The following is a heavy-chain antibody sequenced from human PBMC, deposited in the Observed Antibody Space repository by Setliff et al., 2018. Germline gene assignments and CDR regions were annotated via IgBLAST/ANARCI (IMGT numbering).Heavy chain of an antibody. CDR1: GFTFVNYW. CDR3: AGGYPSNFDY. J-gene: IGHJ4*02. D-gene: IGHD3-22*01. Sequence: GGSLRLSCAASGFTFVNYWMHWVRQAPGKGLVWVSRVNSDGSSTIYADSVKGRFTISRDNAKNSLYLQMNSMRAEDTAVYYCAGGYPSNFDYWGQGTLVTVSS. CDR2: VNSDGSST. V-gene: IGHV3-74*01.